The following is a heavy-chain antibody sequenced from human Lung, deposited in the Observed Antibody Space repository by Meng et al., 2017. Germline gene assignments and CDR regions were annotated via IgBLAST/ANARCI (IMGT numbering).Heavy chain of an antibody. V-gene: IGHV4-34*01. Sequence: QVHLQQWGAGLLKPSETLSLTCAVYGGSFSGYYWSWIRQPPGKGLEWIGEINHSGSTNYNPSLKSRVTISVDTSKNQFSLKLSSVTAADTAVYYCARRSLLWFGELFRYWGQGTLVTVAS. CDR3: ARRSLLWFGELFRY. D-gene: IGHD3-10*01. J-gene: IGHJ4*02. CDR2: INHSGST. CDR1: GGSFSGYY.